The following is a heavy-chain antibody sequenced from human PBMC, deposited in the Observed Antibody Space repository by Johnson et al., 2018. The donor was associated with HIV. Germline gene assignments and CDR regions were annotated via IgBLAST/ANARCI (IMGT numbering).Heavy chain of an antibody. V-gene: IGHV3-66*01. CDR3: ARDPSVDTAMGHDAFDI. CDR1: DFTVGSIY. J-gene: IGHJ3*02. CDR2: IYSGGSS. Sequence: VLLVESGGGVVQPGGSLRLSCAASDFTVGSIYMSWVRQAPGKGLEWVSLIYSGGSSYYADSVKGRFTISRDNSKNTLYLQMNSLRAEDTAVYYCARDPSVDTAMGHDAFDIWGQGTMVTVSS. D-gene: IGHD5-18*01.